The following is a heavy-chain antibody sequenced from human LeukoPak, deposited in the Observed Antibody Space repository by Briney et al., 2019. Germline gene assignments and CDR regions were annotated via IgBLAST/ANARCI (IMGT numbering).Heavy chain of an antibody. J-gene: IGHJ4*02. CDR3: AKEGFDS. V-gene: IGHV3-23*01. CDR2: ISNSGGST. Sequence: GGSLRLSCAASGFPFSSYVMSGVRQAPGRGVDWVSSISNSGGSTYYADSVKGRFTISRDNSKNTLYLQMNSLRAEDTAVYYCAKEGFDSWGQGTLVTVSS. CDR1: GFPFSSYV.